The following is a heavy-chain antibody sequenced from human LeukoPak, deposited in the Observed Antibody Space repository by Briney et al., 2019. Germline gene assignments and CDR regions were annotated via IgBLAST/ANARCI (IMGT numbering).Heavy chain of an antibody. CDR2: IYYSGST. Sequence: SETLSLTCTVSGGSIGSYYWSWIRQPPGKGLEWIGYIYYSGSTNYNPSLKSRVTISVDTSKNQFSLKLSSVTAADTAVYYCARLNAYSSGWYVDYWGQGTLVTVSS. D-gene: IGHD6-19*01. J-gene: IGHJ4*02. CDR1: GGSIGSYY. V-gene: IGHV4-59*01. CDR3: ARLNAYSSGWYVDY.